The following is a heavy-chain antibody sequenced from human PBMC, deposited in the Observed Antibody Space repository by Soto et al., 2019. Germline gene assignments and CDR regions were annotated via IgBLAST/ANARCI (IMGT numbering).Heavy chain of an antibody. V-gene: IGHV3-33*01. Sequence: GGSLRLSCAASGFTFSSYGMHWVRQAPGKGLEWAAVIWYDGSNKYYADSVKGRFTISRDNSKNTLYLQMNSLRAEDTAVYYCARDKVYYDSLLFDYLGPGTLVNVSS. CDR2: IWYDGSNK. CDR1: GFTFSSYG. D-gene: IGHD3-22*01. J-gene: IGHJ4*02. CDR3: ARDKVYYDSLLFDY.